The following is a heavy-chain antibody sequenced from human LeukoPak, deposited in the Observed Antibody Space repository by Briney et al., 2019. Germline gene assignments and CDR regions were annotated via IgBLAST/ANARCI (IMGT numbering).Heavy chain of an antibody. CDR2: ISAYNGNA. CDR3: ARAGNYYDSSGYSPFDY. Sequence: ASVKVSCKASGYTFTIYGISWVRQAPGQGLEWMGWISAYNGNANYAQKLQGRVTMTTDTSTSTACMELRSLRSDDTAVYCCARAGNYYDSSGYSPFDYWGQGTLVTVSS. J-gene: IGHJ4*02. V-gene: IGHV1-18*01. D-gene: IGHD3-22*01. CDR1: GYTFTIYG.